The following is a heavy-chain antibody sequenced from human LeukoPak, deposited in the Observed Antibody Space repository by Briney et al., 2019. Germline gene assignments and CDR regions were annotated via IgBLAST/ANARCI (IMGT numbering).Heavy chain of an antibody. D-gene: IGHD1-26*01. Sequence: GGSLRLSCAASGFTFDDYAMHWVRQAPGKGLEWVAVISYDGSNKYYADSVKGRFTISRDNSKNTLYLQMNSLRAEDTAVYYCARGQEWELLLVADYWGQGTLVTVSS. CDR2: ISYDGSNK. CDR3: ARGQEWELLLVADY. J-gene: IGHJ4*02. V-gene: IGHV3-30-3*01. CDR1: GFTFDDYA.